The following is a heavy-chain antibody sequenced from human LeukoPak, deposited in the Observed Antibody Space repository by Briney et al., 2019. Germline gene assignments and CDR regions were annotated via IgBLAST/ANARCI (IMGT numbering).Heavy chain of an antibody. Sequence: GSLRLPCATSGFTFSDYYLSWIRRAPGKGRVWVSYLSSSSSTIYYADSVKGRFTISRDNAKNSLYLQMNSLRAEDTAVYYCARELGEVRGVIEYYYYGMDVWGQGTTVTVSS. CDR2: LSSSSSTI. CDR3: ARELGEVRGVIEYYYYGMDV. V-gene: IGHV3-11*01. CDR1: GFTFSDYY. J-gene: IGHJ6*02. D-gene: IGHD3-10*01.